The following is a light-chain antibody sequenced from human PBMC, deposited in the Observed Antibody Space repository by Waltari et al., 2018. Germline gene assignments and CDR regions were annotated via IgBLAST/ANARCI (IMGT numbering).Light chain of an antibody. J-gene: IGKJ2*01. V-gene: IGKV4-1*01. CDR1: QSVLSSSNNKNY. CDR2: WAS. CDR3: QQCYTYPYT. Sequence: DIVMTQSPDSLAVSLGERATINCKSSQSVLSSSNNKNYLGWYQKKPGQPPKLLITWASTREFGVPDRFSGSGSGTDFTLTISSLQAEDVAVYYCQQCYTYPYTFGQGTKLEIK.